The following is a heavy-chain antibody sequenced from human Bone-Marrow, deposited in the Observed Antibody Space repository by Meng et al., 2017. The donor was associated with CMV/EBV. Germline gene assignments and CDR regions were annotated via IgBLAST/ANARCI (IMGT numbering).Heavy chain of an antibody. D-gene: IGHD3-3*01. V-gene: IGHV3-7*03. J-gene: IGHJ6*02. CDR2: IKQDGSEK. CDR3: ARERIRYLEWTSSYGMDV. Sequence: GESLKISCAASGFTFSSYSMNWVRQAPGKGLEWVANIKQDGSEKYYVDSVKGRFTISRDTSENSVYLQMNTLRAEDTAVYYCARERIRYLEWTSSYGMDVWGQGTTVTVSS. CDR1: GFTFSSYS.